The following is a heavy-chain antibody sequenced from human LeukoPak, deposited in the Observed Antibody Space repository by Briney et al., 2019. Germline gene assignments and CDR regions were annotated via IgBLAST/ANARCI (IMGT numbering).Heavy chain of an antibody. D-gene: IGHD3-22*01. Sequence: PGGSLRLSCAASGFTVDSNYLSWVRQAPGKGLKWVSTIYTGGNTYYAASVKGRFTISRDFSKNTVFLHMNSLRAEDTAMYYCARGDDSGYYDYFDYWGQGALVTVSS. CDR2: IYTGGNT. CDR1: GFTVDSNY. J-gene: IGHJ4*02. V-gene: IGHV3-53*01. CDR3: ARGDDSGYYDYFDY.